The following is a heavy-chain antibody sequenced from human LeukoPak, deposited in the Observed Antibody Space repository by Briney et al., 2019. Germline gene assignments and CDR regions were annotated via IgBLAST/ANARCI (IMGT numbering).Heavy chain of an antibody. CDR3: ASGGIGRAYCSGGSCYDNSFGN. J-gene: IGHJ4*02. CDR1: GYTFTSYD. V-gene: IGHV1-8*01. CDR2: MNPNSGNT. D-gene: IGHD2-15*01. Sequence: ASVKVSCKASGYTFTSYDFNWVRQATGQGLEWMGWMNPNSGNTGYAQKFQGRVTMTRNTSISTAYMELSSLRSEDTAVYYCASGGIGRAYCSGGSCYDNSFGNWGQGTLVTVSS.